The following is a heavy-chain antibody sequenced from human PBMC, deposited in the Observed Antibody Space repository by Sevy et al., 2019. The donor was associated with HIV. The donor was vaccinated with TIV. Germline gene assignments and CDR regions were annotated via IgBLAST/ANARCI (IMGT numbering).Heavy chain of an antibody. J-gene: IGHJ6*02. D-gene: IGHD3-16*01. CDR2: IRYDGNNK. CDR3: SRDRLGIMFSAEWGGGFDV. V-gene: IGHV3-33*01. CDR1: GFTLSSYG. Sequence: GGSLRLSCAASGFTLSSYGMHWVRQAPGKGLEWVAVIRYDGNNKYYADSVKGRFTISRDNSKNTLYLQMNSLRAGDMDVSYCSRDRLGIMFSAEWGGGFDVWGQGTTVTVSS.